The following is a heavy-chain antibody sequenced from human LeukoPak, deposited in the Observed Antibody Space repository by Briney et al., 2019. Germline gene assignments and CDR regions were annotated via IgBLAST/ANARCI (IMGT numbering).Heavy chain of an antibody. CDR2: INPNSGGT. Sequence: GASVKVSCKASGYTFTGYYMHWVRQAPGQGLEWMGWINPNSGGTNYAQKFQGRVTMTRDTSISTAYMELSRLRSDDTAVYYCARDYGDYAGWFDPWGQGTLVTVSS. J-gene: IGHJ5*02. D-gene: IGHD4-17*01. V-gene: IGHV1-2*02. CDR3: ARDYGDYAGWFDP. CDR1: GYTFTGYY.